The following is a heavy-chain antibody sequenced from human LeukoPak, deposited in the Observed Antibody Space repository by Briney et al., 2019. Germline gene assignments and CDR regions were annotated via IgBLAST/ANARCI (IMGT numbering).Heavy chain of an antibody. CDR3: ARDRGYCSGGSCYSNAFDI. D-gene: IGHD2-15*01. Sequence: PGGSLRLSCAASGFTFSTYSMNWVRQAPGKGLGWVSYISSSSTYIYYADSVKGRFTISRDNDKNSLYLQMNSLRAEDTSVYYCARDRGYCSGGSCYSNAFDIWGQGTMVTVSS. CDR2: ISSSSTYI. V-gene: IGHV3-21*01. CDR1: GFTFSTYS. J-gene: IGHJ3*02.